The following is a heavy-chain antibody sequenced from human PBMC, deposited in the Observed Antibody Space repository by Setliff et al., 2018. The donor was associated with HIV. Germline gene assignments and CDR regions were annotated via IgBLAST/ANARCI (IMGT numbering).Heavy chain of an antibody. CDR3: ARHSPNVGVRGDAFGI. J-gene: IGHJ3*02. Sequence: SLTCTVSGGSISSHYWIWIRQPPGKGLEWIGYIHYSGATNYNPSLKSRVTISLDTSRTQFSLRLSSVTAADTAVYYCARHSPNVGVRGDAFGIWGQGTVVTVSS. D-gene: IGHD2-8*01. V-gene: IGHV4-59*08. CDR1: GGSISSHY. CDR2: IHYSGAT.